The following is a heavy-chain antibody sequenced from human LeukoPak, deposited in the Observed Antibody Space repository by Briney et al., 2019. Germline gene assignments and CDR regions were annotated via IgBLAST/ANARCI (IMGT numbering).Heavy chain of an antibody. CDR2: IYYSGST. CDR3: AREGSRGYYLYYYYMDV. V-gene: IGHV4-30-4*08. Sequence: PSETLSLTCTVSGGSISSGDYYWSWIRQPPGKGLEWIGYIYYSGSTYYNPSLKSRVTISVDTSKNQFSLKLSSVTAADTAVYYCAREGSRGYYLYYYYMDVWGKGTTVTVSS. J-gene: IGHJ6*03. CDR1: GGSISSGDYY. D-gene: IGHD3-22*01.